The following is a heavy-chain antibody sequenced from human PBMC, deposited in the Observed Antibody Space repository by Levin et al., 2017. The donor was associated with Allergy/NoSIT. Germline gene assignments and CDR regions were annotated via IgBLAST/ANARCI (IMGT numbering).Heavy chain of an antibody. D-gene: IGHD5-12*01. CDR1: GFTFSSYA. CDR3: ARSRRPLVLTTVANTLFDY. J-gene: IGHJ4*02. Sequence: GESLKISCAASGFTFSSYAMHWVRQAPGKGLEWVALISYHGSNEYYADSVKGRFTISRDNSKNTLYLHMNSLRAGDTAVYYCARSRRPLVLTTVANTLFDYWGQGTLVTVSS. V-gene: IGHV3-30-3*01. CDR2: ISYHGSNE.